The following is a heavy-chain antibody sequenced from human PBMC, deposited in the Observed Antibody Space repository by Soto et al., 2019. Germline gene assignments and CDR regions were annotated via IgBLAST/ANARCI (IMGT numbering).Heavy chain of an antibody. D-gene: IGHD2-15*01. J-gene: IGHJ3*02. CDR2: ISSSSSYI. CDR1: GFTFSSYS. V-gene: IGHV3-21*01. Sequence: EVQLVESGGGLVKPGGSLRLSCAASGFTFSSYSMNWVRQAPGKGLEWVSSISSSSSYIYYADSVKGRFTISRDNAKNSLYLQMNSLRAEDTAVYYCARDLNRGGYCSGGSCYGVNDAFDIWGQGTMVTVSS. CDR3: ARDLNRGGYCSGGSCYGVNDAFDI.